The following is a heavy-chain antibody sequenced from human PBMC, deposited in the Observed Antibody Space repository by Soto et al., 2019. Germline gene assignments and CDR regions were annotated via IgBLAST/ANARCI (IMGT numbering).Heavy chain of an antibody. Sequence: QVQLVQSGAEVKKPGASVKVSCKASGYTFTSYAMNWVRQAPGQRLEWMGWINDGNGNTKYSQKFQGRVTITRDTSASQAYIEMSRRIYDYTAVPCCAGGESFLCGGHFVYGGQGTMFTVSS. CDR3: AGGESFLCGGHFVY. V-gene: IGHV1-3*01. CDR1: GYTFTSYA. J-gene: IGHJ4*02. CDR2: INDGNGNT. D-gene: IGHD3-10*02.